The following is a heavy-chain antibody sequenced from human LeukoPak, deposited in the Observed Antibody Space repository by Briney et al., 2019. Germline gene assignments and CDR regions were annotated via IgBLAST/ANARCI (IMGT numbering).Heavy chain of an antibody. J-gene: IGHJ4*02. CDR1: GFTFSAFE. Sequence: GGSLRLSCAASGFTFSAFEMNWVRQAPGKGLEWLSYISGSGGTTLYADSVKGRFTISRDNAKNSLYLQMNSLRVEDTAVYYCVRVYCSSTSCSDYLDYWGQGSLVTVSS. CDR3: VRVYCSSTSCSDYLDY. V-gene: IGHV3-48*03. CDR2: ISGSGGTT. D-gene: IGHD2-2*01.